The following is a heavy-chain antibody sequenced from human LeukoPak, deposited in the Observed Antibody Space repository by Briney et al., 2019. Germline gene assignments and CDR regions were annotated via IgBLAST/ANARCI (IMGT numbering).Heavy chain of an antibody. CDR1: GYTFTGYY. CDR2: INPNSGGT. J-gene: IGHJ5*02. CDR3: ARRYYDSSGYYYRHAFDP. D-gene: IGHD3-22*01. Sequence: ASVKVSCKASGYTFTGYYMHWVRQAPGQGLEWMGWINPNSGGTNYAQKFQGRVTMTRGTSISTAYMELSRLRSDDTAVYYCARRYYDSSGYYYRHAFDPWGQGTLVTVSS. V-gene: IGHV1-2*02.